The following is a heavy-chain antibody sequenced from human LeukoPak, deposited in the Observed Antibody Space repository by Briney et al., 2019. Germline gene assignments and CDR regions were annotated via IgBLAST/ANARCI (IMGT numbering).Heavy chain of an antibody. D-gene: IGHD6-25*01. CDR3: AKSRSAQPFDD. Sequence: GRSLRLSCAASGFTFDDYGMHWVRQAPGKGLEWVSGISWNSASIAYADYVKGRFTISRDNAKHSLYLQMNSLRADDTALYYCAKSRSAQPFDDWGQGTLVTVSS. CDR1: GFTFDDYG. V-gene: IGHV3-9*01. J-gene: IGHJ4*02. CDR2: ISWNSASI.